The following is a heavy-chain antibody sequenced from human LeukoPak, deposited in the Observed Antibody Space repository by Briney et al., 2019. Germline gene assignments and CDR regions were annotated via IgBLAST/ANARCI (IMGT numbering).Heavy chain of an antibody. D-gene: IGHD4/OR15-4a*01. V-gene: IGHV3-7*01. CDR1: GFTFSSYW. CDR2: IKRDGGEI. Sequence: GGSLRLSCAASGFTFSSYWMTWVRQAPGKGLEWVANIKRDGGEIYYVDSVKGRFTISRDNAKNSLYLQMTSLRAEDTAVYYCARVVDGCSFDYWVQGTLVTVSS. J-gene: IGHJ4*02. CDR3: ARVVDGCSFDY.